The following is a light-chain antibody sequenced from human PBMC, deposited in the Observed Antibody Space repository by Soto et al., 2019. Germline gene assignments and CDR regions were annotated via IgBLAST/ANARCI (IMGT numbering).Light chain of an antibody. CDR1: SSDVGGYNF. CDR2: DVF. J-gene: IGLJ1*01. V-gene: IGLV2-11*01. Sequence: QSVLAQPRSVSGSPGQSVTISCTATSSDVGGYNFVSWYQHHPGKAPKLLIYDVFKRPSGVPDRFSGSKSGYTASLTISGLXAEDESEYYCCSYAGTYTHYVFGTGTKVTVL. CDR3: CSYAGTYTHYV.